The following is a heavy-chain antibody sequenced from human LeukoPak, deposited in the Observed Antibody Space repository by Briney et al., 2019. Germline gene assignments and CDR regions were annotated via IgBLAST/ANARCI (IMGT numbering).Heavy chain of an antibody. CDR3: ARIIVVTSTDYFDS. D-gene: IGHD2/OR15-2a*01. Sequence: SETLSLTCTVSGGSIIGTLYYWGWIRQPPGKGLEWIGSIFYSGITYYNPSLQSRVTISVDASKSQFSLHLSSVTAADTALYYCARIIVVTSTDYFDSGGQGTLVTVSS. V-gene: IGHV4-39*01. CDR1: GGSIIGTLYY. CDR2: IFYSGIT. J-gene: IGHJ4*02.